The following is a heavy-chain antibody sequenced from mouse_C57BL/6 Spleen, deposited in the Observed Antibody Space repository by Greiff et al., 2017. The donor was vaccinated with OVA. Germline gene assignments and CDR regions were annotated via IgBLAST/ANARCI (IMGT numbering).Heavy chain of an antibody. CDR1: GYTFTSYD. Sequence: VQLQQSGPELVKPGASVKLSCKASGYTFTSYDINWVKQRPGQGLEWIGWIYPRDGSTKYNEKFKGKATLTVDTSSSTADMELHSLTSEDSAVYFCARWGTTVVVPFDYWGQGTTLTVSS. CDR3: ARWGTTVVVPFDY. J-gene: IGHJ2*01. D-gene: IGHD1-1*01. CDR2: IYPRDGST. V-gene: IGHV1-85*01.